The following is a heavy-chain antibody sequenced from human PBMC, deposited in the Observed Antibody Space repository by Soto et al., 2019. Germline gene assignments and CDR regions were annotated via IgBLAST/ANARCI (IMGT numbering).Heavy chain of an antibody. D-gene: IGHD1-26*01. CDR1: GFTFSSYG. CDR3: ARDREGRYSGSYYLCYFDY. Sequence: QVQLVESGGGVVQPGRSLRLSCAASGFTFSSYGMHWVRQAPGKGLEWVAVIWYDGSNKYYADSVKGRFTISRDNSKNTLYLQMNSLRAEDTAVYYCARDREGRYSGSYYLCYFDYWGQGTLVTVSS. J-gene: IGHJ4*02. V-gene: IGHV3-33*01. CDR2: IWYDGSNK.